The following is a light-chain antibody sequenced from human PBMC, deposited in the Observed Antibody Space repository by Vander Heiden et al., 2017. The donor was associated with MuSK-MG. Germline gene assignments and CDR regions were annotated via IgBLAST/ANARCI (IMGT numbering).Light chain of an antibody. J-gene: IGKJ1*01. CDR2: AAA. CDR3: QQSYSIAWT. CDR1: QSITSY. V-gene: IGKV1-39*01. Sequence: DIQMTQSPSSLSASVGDRVTITCRASQSITSYLNWYQQKPGKAPKLLIYAAASLQTGVPSRFSGSGSGTDFTLTISSLQPEDFATYYCQQSYSIAWTFGQRTKVEIK.